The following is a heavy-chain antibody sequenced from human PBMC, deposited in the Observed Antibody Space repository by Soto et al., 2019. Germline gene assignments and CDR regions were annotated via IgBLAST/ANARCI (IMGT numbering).Heavy chain of an antibody. Sequence: SETLSLTCAVYGGSFSTYYWSCIRQPPGKGLERIGEINDRGSTNYNPSLKSRVTISVDTSKNQFSLKLTSVTAADTALYYCARVRMLTAPLYYSYAMDVWGQGTTVTVSS. CDR1: GGSFSTYY. CDR3: ARVRMLTAPLYYSYAMDV. CDR2: INDRGST. D-gene: IGHD3-16*01. J-gene: IGHJ6*02. V-gene: IGHV4-34*01.